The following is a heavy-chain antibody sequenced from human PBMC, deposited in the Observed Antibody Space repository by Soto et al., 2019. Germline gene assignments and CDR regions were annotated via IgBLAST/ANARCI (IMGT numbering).Heavy chain of an antibody. V-gene: IGHV1-3*01. D-gene: IGHD2-15*01. CDR1: GYTFTSYA. Sequence: XSVKVSCEASGYTFTSYAMDWVRQAPGQRLEWMGWINAGNGNTKYSQKFQGRVTITRDTSASTAYMELSSLRSEDTAVYYCARDRIGYCSGGSCYTNWYFDLWGRGTLVTVSS. J-gene: IGHJ2*01. CDR3: ARDRIGYCSGGSCYTNWYFDL. CDR2: INAGNGNT.